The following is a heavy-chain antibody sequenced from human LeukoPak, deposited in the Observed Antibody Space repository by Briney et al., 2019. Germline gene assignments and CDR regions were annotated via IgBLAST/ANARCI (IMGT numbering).Heavy chain of an antibody. Sequence: ETLSLTCAVYGGSFRGYYWSWVRQAPGKGLEWVANIKQDGSEKYYVDSAKGRFTISRDNAKNSLYLQMNSLRAEDTAVYYCATDLGSSRPNFWGQGILVTVSS. CDR2: IKQDGSEK. CDR3: ATDLGSSRPNF. J-gene: IGHJ4*02. CDR1: GGSFRGYY. D-gene: IGHD6-13*01. V-gene: IGHV3-7*01.